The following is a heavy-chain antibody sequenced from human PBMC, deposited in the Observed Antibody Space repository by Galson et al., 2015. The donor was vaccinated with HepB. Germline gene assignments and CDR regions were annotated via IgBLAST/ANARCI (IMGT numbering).Heavy chain of an antibody. CDR2: ISAYNGNT. J-gene: IGHJ4*02. CDR1: GYTFTSYG. V-gene: IGHV1-18*04. D-gene: IGHD1-26*01. CDR3: ARDREPSPEAENPNPFDY. Sequence: QSGAEVKKPGASVKVSCKASGYTFTSYGISWVRQAPGQGLEWMGWISAYNGNTNYAQKLQGRVTMTTDTSTSTAYMELRSLRSDDTAVYYCARDREPSPEAENPNPFDYWGQGTLVTVSS.